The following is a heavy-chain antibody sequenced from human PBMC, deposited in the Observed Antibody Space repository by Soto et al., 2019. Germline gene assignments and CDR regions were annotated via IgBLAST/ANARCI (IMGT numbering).Heavy chain of an antibody. V-gene: IGHV4-59*08. CDR3: ARRYGSGLDY. Sequence: QVQLQESGPGLVKPSETLSLTCTVSGGSISSYYWSWIRQPPGTGLEWIGYIYYSGSTNYNPSLRCRVTISVDTSKNQFSLKLSSVTAADTAVYYCARRYGSGLDYWGQGTLVTVSS. J-gene: IGHJ4*02. D-gene: IGHD3-10*01. CDR2: IYYSGST. CDR1: GGSISSYY.